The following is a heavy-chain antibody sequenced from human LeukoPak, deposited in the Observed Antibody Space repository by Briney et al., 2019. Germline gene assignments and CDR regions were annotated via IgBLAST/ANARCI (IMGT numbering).Heavy chain of an antibody. V-gene: IGHV1-46*01. Sequence: GASVKVSCKASGYTFTSYYMHWVRQAPGQGLEWMGIINPSGGSTSYAQKFQGRVTMTRDTSTSTVYMELSSLRPEDTAVYYCAKHRVAAGAIDYWGQGTLVTVSS. D-gene: IGHD6-13*01. CDR1: GYTFTSYY. CDR3: AKHRVAAGAIDY. J-gene: IGHJ4*02. CDR2: INPSGGST.